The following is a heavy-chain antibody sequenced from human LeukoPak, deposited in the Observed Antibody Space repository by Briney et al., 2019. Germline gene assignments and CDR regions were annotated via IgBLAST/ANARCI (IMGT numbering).Heavy chain of an antibody. D-gene: IGHD3-3*01. CDR3: ARSTIFGVVINWFDP. CDR1: GYSISSGYY. Sequence: SETLSLTCTVSGYSISSGYYWGWIRQPPGKGLEWIGSIYHSGSTYYNPSLKSRVTISVDTSKNQFSLKLSSVTAADTAVYYCARSTIFGVVINWFDPWGQGTLVTVSS. V-gene: IGHV4-38-2*02. CDR2: IYHSGST. J-gene: IGHJ5*02.